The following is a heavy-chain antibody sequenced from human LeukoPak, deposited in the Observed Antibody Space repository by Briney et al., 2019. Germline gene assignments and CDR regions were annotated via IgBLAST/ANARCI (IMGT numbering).Heavy chain of an antibody. CDR1: GGTFSSYA. D-gene: IGHD3-9*01. Sequence: ASVKVSCTASGGTFSSYAISWVRQAPGQGLEWMGWISAYNGNTNYAQKLQGRVTMTTDTSTSTAYMELRSLRSDDTAVYYCALLRYFDWPDGYWGQGTLVTVSS. J-gene: IGHJ4*02. V-gene: IGHV1-18*01. CDR3: ALLRYFDWPDGY. CDR2: ISAYNGNT.